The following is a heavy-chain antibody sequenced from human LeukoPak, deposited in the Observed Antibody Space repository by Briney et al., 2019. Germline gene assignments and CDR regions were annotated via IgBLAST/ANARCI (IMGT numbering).Heavy chain of an antibody. CDR3: ARVEGYCTNGVCYTPWFDP. CDR2: INHSGST. V-gene: IGHV4-34*01. CDR1: GGSFSGYY. D-gene: IGHD2-8*01. Sequence: TTSETLSLTCAVYGGSFSGYYWSWIRQPPGKGLEWIGEINHSGSTNYNPSLKGRVTISVDTSKNQFSLKLSSVTAADTAVYYCARVEGYCTNGVCYTPWFDPWGQGTLVTVSS. J-gene: IGHJ5*02.